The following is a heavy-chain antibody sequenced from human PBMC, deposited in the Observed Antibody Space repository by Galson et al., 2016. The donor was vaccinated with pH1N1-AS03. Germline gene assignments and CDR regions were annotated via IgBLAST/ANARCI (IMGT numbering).Heavy chain of an antibody. CDR2: ISGNGYST. Sequence: LRLSCAASGFTFSSYAMHWVRQAPGKGLEYVSAISGNGYSTYYANSVKGRFTISRDNSKSTLFLQMGSLSPEDRAVYYCARGPVSYSNYWFPPPDYWGQGTLVTVSS. J-gene: IGHJ4*02. D-gene: IGHD6-13*01. V-gene: IGHV3-64*01. CDR3: ARGPVSYSNYWFPPPDY. CDR1: GFTFSSYA.